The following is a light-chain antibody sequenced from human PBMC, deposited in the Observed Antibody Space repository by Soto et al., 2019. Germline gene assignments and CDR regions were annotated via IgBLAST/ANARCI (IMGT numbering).Light chain of an antibody. CDR1: SSDIGGYNY. Sequence: QSALTQPASVSGSPGKSITISCTGTSSDIGGYNYVSWYQQNPGKAPKLMIYNVSNRPSGVSNRFSASKSGNTASLTISGLQAEDEADYYCSSYTSSTTLIFGGGTKLTVL. V-gene: IGLV2-14*01. CDR2: NVS. CDR3: SSYTSSTTLI. J-gene: IGLJ2*01.